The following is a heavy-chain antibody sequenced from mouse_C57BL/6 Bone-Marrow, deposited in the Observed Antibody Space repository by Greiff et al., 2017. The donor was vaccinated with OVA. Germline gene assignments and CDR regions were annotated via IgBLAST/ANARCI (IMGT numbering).Heavy chain of an antibody. V-gene: IGHV3-6*01. J-gene: IGHJ4*01. CDR3: AREAQATHYAMDY. CDR1: GYSITSGYY. Sequence: EVQRVESGPGLVKPSQSLSLTCSVTGYSITSGYYWNWIRQFPGNKLEWMGYISYDGSNNYNPSLKNRISITRDTSKNQFFLKLNSVTTEDTATYYCAREAQATHYAMDYWGQGTSVTVSS. CDR2: ISYDGSN. D-gene: IGHD3-2*02.